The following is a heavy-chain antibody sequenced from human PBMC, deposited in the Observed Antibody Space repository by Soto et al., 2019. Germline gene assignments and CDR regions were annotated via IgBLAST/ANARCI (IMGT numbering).Heavy chain of an antibody. CDR2: IKNKIDGGTA. V-gene: IGHV3-15*07. J-gene: IGHJ4*02. CDR3: SSTYSSGGAFDF. Sequence: GGSLRLPCAASGFTFNYAWMHWVRQAPGKGLEWVGRIKNKIDGGTADYAAPVKGRFTISRDDSKNTLYLQMNSLKTEDTAVYYCSSTYSSGGAFDFWGQGTPVTVSS. CDR1: GFTFNYAW. D-gene: IGHD6-19*01.